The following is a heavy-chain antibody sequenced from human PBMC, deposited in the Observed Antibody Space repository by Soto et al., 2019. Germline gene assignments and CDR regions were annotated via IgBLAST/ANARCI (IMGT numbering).Heavy chain of an antibody. D-gene: IGHD6-19*01. CDR1: GGSISSYY. Sequence: QVQLQESGPGLVKPSETLSLTCTVSGGSISSYYWSWIRQPPGKGLEWIGYIYYSGSTNYNPSLKRRFPRSVDTPQNQFALKLSSVTAADTAVYYCARSIAVAGTFYYYYYGMDVWGQGTTVTVSS. CDR3: ARSIAVAGTFYYYYYGMDV. CDR2: IYYSGST. V-gene: IGHV4-59*01. J-gene: IGHJ6*02.